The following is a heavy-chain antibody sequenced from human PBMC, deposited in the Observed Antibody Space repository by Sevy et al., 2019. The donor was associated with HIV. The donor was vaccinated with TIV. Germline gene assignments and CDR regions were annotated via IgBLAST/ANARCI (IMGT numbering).Heavy chain of an antibody. CDR1: GYTLTELS. V-gene: IGHV1-24*01. Sequence: ASVKVSCKVSGYTLTELSMHWVRQAPGKGLEWMGGFDPEDGEKIYAQTFQGRVTMTEDTSTDTAYMELSSLRSEDTAVYYCATRYYDFWSGYYTGNWFDPWGQGTLVTVSS. CDR2: FDPEDGEK. CDR3: ATRYYDFWSGYYTGNWFDP. D-gene: IGHD3-3*01. J-gene: IGHJ5*02.